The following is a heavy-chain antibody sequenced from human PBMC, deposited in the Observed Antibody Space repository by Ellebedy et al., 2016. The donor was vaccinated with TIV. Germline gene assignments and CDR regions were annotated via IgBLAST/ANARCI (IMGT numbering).Heavy chain of an antibody. CDR2: ISNDGSNK. D-gene: IGHD3-10*01. J-gene: IGHJ1*01. CDR3: ARDVLFGEIWP. V-gene: IGHV3-30-3*01. Sequence: GGSLRLSCAAAGFTFRSSAMHWVRQVPGQGLEWVAVISNDGSNKYYADSVKGRFTVTRDNAKNTLYLQMNSLRAEDTAVYYCARDVLFGEIWPWGQGTLVTVSS. CDR1: GFTFRSSA.